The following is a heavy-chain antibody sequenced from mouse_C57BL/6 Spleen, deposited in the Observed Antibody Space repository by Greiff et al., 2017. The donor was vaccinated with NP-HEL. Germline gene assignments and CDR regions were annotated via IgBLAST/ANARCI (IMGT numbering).Heavy chain of an antibody. CDR2: IYWDDDK. J-gene: IGHJ1*03. V-gene: IGHV8-12*01. CDR1: GFSLSTSGMG. Sequence: QVTLKVCGPGILQSSQTLSLTCSFSGFSLSTSGMGVSWIRQPSGKGLEWLAHIYWDDDKRYNPSLKSRLTISKDTSRNQVFLKITSVDTADTATYYCARSDFDVWGTGTTVTVSS. CDR3: ARSDFDV.